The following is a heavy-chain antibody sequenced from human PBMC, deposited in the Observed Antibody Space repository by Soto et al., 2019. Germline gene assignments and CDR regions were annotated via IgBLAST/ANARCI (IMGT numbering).Heavy chain of an antibody. CDR1: GFSFSDFG. V-gene: IGHV3-30*18. Sequence: QVQLLESGGGVVQPGRSLRLSCAGSGFSFSDFGRHWVRQAPGKGLEWVAVISYDGSNTNYADSVKGRFTISRDTSKNMLFLQMNSLRDEDTAVYYCAKWFGELFDGFDVWGQGTMVTVST. J-gene: IGHJ3*01. D-gene: IGHD3-10*01. CDR2: ISYDGSNT. CDR3: AKWFGELFDGFDV.